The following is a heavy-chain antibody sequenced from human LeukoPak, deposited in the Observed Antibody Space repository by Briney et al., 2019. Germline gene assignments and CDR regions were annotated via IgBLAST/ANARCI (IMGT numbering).Heavy chain of an antibody. CDR1: GFTFSNYE. V-gene: IGHV3-48*03. J-gene: IGHJ6*04. Sequence: GGSLRLSCAASGFTFSNYEINWVRQAPGKGLEWVSYISSSGSTIYYADSVKGRFTISRDNAKNSLYLQMNSLRAEDTAVYYCAELGITMIGGVWGKGTTVTISS. CDR2: ISSSGSTI. D-gene: IGHD3-10*02. CDR3: AELGITMIGGV.